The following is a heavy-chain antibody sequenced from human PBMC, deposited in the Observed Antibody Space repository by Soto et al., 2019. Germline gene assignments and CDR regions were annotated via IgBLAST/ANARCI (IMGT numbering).Heavy chain of an antibody. Sequence: QGELLESGGGVVQPGTSLRLSCAASGFPFSSFGMHWVRQAPGKGLEWVAVVSAAGYTTYYSDSVKGRFNISRDNSRNTLNLQMTRLRREDTGLYYCAKEGSNWKFAIDIWGRGTMVTVS. V-gene: IGHV3-30*18. CDR1: GFPFSSFG. CDR2: VSAAGYTT. D-gene: IGHD1-1*01. J-gene: IGHJ3*02. CDR3: AKEGSNWKFAIDI.